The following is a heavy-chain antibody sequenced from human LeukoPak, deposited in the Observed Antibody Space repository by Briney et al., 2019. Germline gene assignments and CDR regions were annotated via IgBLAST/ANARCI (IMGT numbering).Heavy chain of an antibody. CDR3: ARGRTPANDAFDI. D-gene: IGHD1-14*01. V-gene: IGHV4-34*01. Sequence: PSETLSLTCAVYGGSFSGYYWSWIRQPPGKGLAWIGEVNHSGSTNYNPSLKSRVTISVDTSKNQFSLKLNSVTAADTAVYYCARGRTPANDAFDIWGRGTMVTVSS. J-gene: IGHJ3*02. CDR2: VNHSGST. CDR1: GGSFSGYY.